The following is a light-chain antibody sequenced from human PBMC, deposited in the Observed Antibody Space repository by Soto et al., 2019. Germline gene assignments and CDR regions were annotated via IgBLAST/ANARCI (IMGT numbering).Light chain of an antibody. CDR2: RAS. CDR3: QQYGTAPFT. Sequence: EIVLTQSPGTLSLSPGDRATLSCRASQSLGNTFLAWFQQKPGQSPRLLIYRASSRATGIPDRFSGSGSGTDFTLTISRLEPEDFALYYCQQYGTAPFTFGPGTKVGI. J-gene: IGKJ3*01. V-gene: IGKV3-20*01. CDR1: QSLGNTF.